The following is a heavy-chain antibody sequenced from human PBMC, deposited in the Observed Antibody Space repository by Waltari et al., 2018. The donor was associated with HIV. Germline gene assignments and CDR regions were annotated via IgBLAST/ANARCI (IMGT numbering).Heavy chain of an antibody. J-gene: IGHJ6*02. CDR2: IYSGGST. V-gene: IGHV3-53*02. CDR1: GFTVSRNY. Sequence: EVQLVETGGGLIQPGGSLRLSCAASGFTVSRNYMSWVRQAPGKGLEWVSVIYSGGSTYYADSVKGRFTISRDNSKNTLYLQMNSLRAEDTAVYYCARELVVPAALSSYYYGMDVWGQGTTVTVSS. D-gene: IGHD2-2*01. CDR3: ARELVVPAALSSYYYGMDV.